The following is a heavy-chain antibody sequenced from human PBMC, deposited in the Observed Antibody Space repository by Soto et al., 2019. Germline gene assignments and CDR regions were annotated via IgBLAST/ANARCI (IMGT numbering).Heavy chain of an antibody. CDR2: MSAYSGNT. CDR3: ARGLGLRFLEWLISFDY. Sequence: ASVKVSCKASGYTFTSYGISWVRQAPGQGLEWMGWMSAYSGNTNYAQKFQGRVTMTRNTSISTAYMELSSLRSEDTAVYYCARGLGLRFLEWLISFDYWGQGTLVTVSS. D-gene: IGHD3-3*01. CDR1: GYTFTSYG. J-gene: IGHJ4*02. V-gene: IGHV1-8*02.